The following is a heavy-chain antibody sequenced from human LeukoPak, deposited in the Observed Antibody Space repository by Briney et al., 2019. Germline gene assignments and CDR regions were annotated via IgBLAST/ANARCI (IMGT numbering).Heavy chain of an antibody. Sequence: GGSLRLSCSASGFTFSSYAMHWVRQAPGKGLEYVSAISSNGGSTYYADSVKGRFTISRDNSKNTLYLQMSSLRAEDTAVYYRVKALRVRSNTYYFDYWGQGTLVTVSS. CDR1: GFTFSSYA. CDR2: ISSNGGST. D-gene: IGHD3-10*01. CDR3: VKALRVRSNTYYFDY. V-gene: IGHV3-64D*06. J-gene: IGHJ4*02.